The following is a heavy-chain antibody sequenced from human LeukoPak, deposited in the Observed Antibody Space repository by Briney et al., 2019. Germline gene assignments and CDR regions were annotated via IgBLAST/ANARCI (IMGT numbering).Heavy chain of an antibody. CDR3: ARAHGGIGAFDI. Sequence: GASVKVSCKASGYTFTGYYMHWVRQAPAQGLEWMGWINPNSGGTNYAQKFQGRVTMTRDTSISTAYMELSRLRSDDTAVYYCARAHGGIGAFDIWGQGTMVTVSS. CDR1: GYTFTGYY. J-gene: IGHJ3*02. CDR2: INPNSGGT. D-gene: IGHD3-16*01. V-gene: IGHV1-2*02.